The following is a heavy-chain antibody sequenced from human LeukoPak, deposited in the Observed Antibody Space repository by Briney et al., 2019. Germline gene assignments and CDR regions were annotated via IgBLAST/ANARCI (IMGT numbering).Heavy chain of an antibody. J-gene: IGHJ4*02. CDR3: ARDLSALYDFWSGHDY. V-gene: IGHV3-30*01. Sequence: GRSLRLSCAASGFTFSSYAMHWVRQAPGKGLEWVAVISYDGSNKYYADSVKGRFTISRDNSKNTLYLQMNSLRAEDTAVYYCARDLSALYDFWSGHDYWGQGTLVTVSS. CDR1: GFTFSSYA. CDR2: ISYDGSNK. D-gene: IGHD3-3*01.